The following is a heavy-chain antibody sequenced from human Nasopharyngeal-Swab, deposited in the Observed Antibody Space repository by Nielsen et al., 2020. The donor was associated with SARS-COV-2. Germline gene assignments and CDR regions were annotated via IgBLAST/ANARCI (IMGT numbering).Heavy chain of an antibody. CDR3: ARHVRQGLVLTDY. CDR1: GGSISSSSYY. D-gene: IGHD3/OR15-3a*01. V-gene: IGHV4-39*01. CDR2: IFYSGNT. J-gene: IGHJ4*02. Sequence: GSLRLSCTVSGGSISSSSYYWGWIRQPPGMGLEWIGSIFYSGNTYYTPSLKSRVTISVDASKNQFSLKLTSVTAADTAVYYCARHVRQGLVLTDYWGQGTLVTVSS.